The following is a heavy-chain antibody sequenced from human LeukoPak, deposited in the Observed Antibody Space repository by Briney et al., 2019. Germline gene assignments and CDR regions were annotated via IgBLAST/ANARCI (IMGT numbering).Heavy chain of an antibody. CDR1: GGSISSGGYY. J-gene: IGHJ5*02. Sequence: SQTLSLTCTVSGGSISSGGYYWSWIRQHPGKGLEWIGYIYYSGSTYYNPSLKSRVTISVDTSKNQFSLKLSSVTAADTAVYYCARPVVAYNWFDPWGQGTLVTVSS. V-gene: IGHV4-31*03. D-gene: IGHD3-22*01. CDR2: IYYSGST. CDR3: ARPVVAYNWFDP.